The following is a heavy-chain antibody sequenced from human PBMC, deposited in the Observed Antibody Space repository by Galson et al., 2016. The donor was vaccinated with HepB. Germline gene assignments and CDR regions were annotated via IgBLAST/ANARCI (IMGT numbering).Heavy chain of an antibody. V-gene: IGHV4-30-4*08. J-gene: IGHJ3*02. CDR1: GASISSSSYF. CDR2: IYYSEST. CDR3: ATDSSGWYRGAFDI. Sequence: LSLTCTVSGASISSSSYFWGWIRQTPGKGLEWIGYIYYSESTYYNPSLRSRVTMSVDTSKYQFTLKLSSVTAADTAVYYCATDSSGWYRGAFDIWGQGTMVTVSS. D-gene: IGHD6-19*01.